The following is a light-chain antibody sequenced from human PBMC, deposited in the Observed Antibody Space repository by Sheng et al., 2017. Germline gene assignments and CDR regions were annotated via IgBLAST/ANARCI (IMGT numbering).Light chain of an antibody. Sequence: QSALTQPPSVSGSPGQSVTISCTGTSSDIGSYNRVSWYQQPPGTAPKLMIYEVSNRPSGVPDRFSGSKSGSTASLTISGLQAEDEAHYYCSSYTSSSTFVFGGGTQLTVL. CDR3: SSYTSSSTFV. J-gene: IGLJ7*01. V-gene: IGLV2-18*02. CDR1: SSDIGSYNR. CDR2: EVS.